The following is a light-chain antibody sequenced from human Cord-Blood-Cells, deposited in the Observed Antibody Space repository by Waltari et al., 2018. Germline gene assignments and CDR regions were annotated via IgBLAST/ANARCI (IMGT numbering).Light chain of an antibody. CDR3: QQYNSYSRT. Sequence: DIQMTQSHSTLSASVGDIFTITCRASQSIRSWLAWYQQKPGKAPKLLIYDASSLESGVPSRFSGSGSGTEFTLTISSLQPDDFATYYCQQYNSYSRTFGQGTKVEIK. CDR1: QSIRSW. V-gene: IGKV1-5*01. CDR2: DAS. J-gene: IGKJ1*01.